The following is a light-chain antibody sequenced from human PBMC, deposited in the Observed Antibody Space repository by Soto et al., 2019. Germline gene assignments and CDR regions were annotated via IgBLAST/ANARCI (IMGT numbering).Light chain of an antibody. CDR1: QSVSGNY. Sequence: EIVWTQSPGTLSLSPGERATLSCRASQSVSGNYLSWYQQKPCQAPRLLIYGASTRATGIPARFSGSGSGTEFTLTISSLQSEDFAVYYCQHYKNWPPFTFGPGTKVDIK. J-gene: IGKJ3*01. CDR3: QHYKNWPPFT. CDR2: GAS. V-gene: IGKV3-15*01.